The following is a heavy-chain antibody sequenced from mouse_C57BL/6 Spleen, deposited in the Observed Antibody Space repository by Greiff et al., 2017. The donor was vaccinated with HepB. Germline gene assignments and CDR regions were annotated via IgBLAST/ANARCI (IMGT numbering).Heavy chain of an antibody. V-gene: IGHV5-6*01. J-gene: IGHJ1*03. CDR2: ISSGGSYT. Sequence: EVMLVESGGDLVKPGGSLKLSCAASGFTFSSYGMSWVRQTPDKRLEWVATISSGGSYTYYPDSVKGRFTISRDNAKNTLYLQMSSLKSEDTAMYYCARQDITTVVGYFDVWGTGTTVTVSS. CDR3: ARQDITTVVGYFDV. CDR1: GFTFSSYG. D-gene: IGHD1-1*01.